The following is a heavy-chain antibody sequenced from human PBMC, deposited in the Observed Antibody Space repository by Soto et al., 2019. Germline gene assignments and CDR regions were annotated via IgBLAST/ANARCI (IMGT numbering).Heavy chain of an antibody. CDR1: GGSLSNYN. Sequence: PSETLSLTCAVSGGSLSNYNWSWIRQPPGKGLEWIGEIYHSGSTNYTPSLKSRVTISVDTSKNQFYLKLSSVTAADTAVYYCETSKIYFFQSGGYHHVPLCFWGQGTLLTVSS. D-gene: IGHD2-15*01. J-gene: IGHJ4*02. V-gene: IGHV4-34*01. CDR2: IYHSGST. CDR3: ETSKIYFFQSGGYHHVPLCF.